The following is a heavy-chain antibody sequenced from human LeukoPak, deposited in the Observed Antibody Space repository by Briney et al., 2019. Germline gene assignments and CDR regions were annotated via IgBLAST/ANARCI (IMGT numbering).Heavy chain of an antibody. Sequence: GGSLRLSCAASGFTFSSYEMNWVRQGPGKGLEWVSYISPSGNTIYYADSVKGRFTISRDNAWNTLSLQMNSLRAEDTALYYCTRGVPGDYWGHGTQVTVSP. CDR3: TRGVPGDY. V-gene: IGHV3-48*03. J-gene: IGHJ4*01. CDR2: ISPSGNTI. D-gene: IGHD1-1*01. CDR1: GFTFSSYE.